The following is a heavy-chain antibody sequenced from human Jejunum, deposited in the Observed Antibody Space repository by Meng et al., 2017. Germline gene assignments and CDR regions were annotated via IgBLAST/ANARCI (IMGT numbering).Heavy chain of an antibody. J-gene: IGHJ4*02. CDR2: IKQDGSEK. Sequence: ETLSLTCNVSGYSMRDGYYWGWVRQAPGKGLEWVANIKQDGSEKYYVDSVNGRFTISRDNTKNSLYLQMDSLRVEDTAVYYCERAPGYCSGGSCFPCDYWGQGTLVTVSS. CDR1: GYSMRDGYY. D-gene: IGHD2-15*01. CDR3: ERAPGYCSGGSCFPCDY. V-gene: IGHV3-7*01.